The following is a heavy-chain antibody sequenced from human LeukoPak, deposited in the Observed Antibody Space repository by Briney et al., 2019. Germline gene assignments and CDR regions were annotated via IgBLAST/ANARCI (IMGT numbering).Heavy chain of an antibody. Sequence: SVKVSCKASGGTFSSYTISWVRQAPGQGLEWMGRIIPILGIANYAQKFQGRVTITADKSTSTAYMELSSLRSEDTAVYYCARDTGYCSSTSCLNWFDAWGQGTLVTVSS. CDR3: ARDTGYCSSTSCLNWFDA. D-gene: IGHD2-2*01. CDR2: IIPILGIA. V-gene: IGHV1-69*04. J-gene: IGHJ5*02. CDR1: GGTFSSYT.